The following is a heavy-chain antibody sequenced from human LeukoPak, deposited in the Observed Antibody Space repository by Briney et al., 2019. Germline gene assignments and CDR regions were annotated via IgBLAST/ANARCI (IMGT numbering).Heavy chain of an antibody. CDR2: ISSSGSTI. CDR1: GFTFSSYE. D-gene: IGHD5-18*01. Sequence: GGSLRLSCAASGFTFSSYEVNWVRQAPGKGLEWVSYISSSGSTIYYADSVKGRFTISRDNSKNTLYLQMNSLRAEDTAVYYCAKRGYSYGLDYWGQGTLVTVSS. V-gene: IGHV3-48*03. J-gene: IGHJ4*02. CDR3: AKRGYSYGLDY.